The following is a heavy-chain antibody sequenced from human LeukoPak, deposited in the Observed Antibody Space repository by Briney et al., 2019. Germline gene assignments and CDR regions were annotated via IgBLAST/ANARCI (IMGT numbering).Heavy chain of an antibody. CDR2: IKQDGSEK. J-gene: IGHJ4*02. CDR3: ARDLGYSSGPNY. CDR1: GFTFSSYW. D-gene: IGHD6-19*01. V-gene: IGHV3-7*01. Sequence: GGSLRLSCAASGFTFSSYWMTWVRHLPGKGLEWVSKIKQDGSEKYYVDSVKGRFTISRDNTRDSLYLQMNSLRAEDTAVYYCARDLGYSSGPNYWGQGTRVTVSS.